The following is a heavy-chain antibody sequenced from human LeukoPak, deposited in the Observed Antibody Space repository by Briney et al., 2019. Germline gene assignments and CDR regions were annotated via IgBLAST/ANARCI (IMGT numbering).Heavy chain of an antibody. CDR1: GYTFTSYA. CDR3: ARVTSYGDYDWFDP. V-gene: IGHV1-3*01. CDR2: INAGNGNT. Sequence: GASVTVSCKASGYTFTSYAMHWVRQAPGQRLEWMGWINAGNGNTKYSQKFQGRVTNTRDTSASTAYMELSSLRSEDTAVYYCARVTSYGDYDWFDPWGQGTLVTVSS. J-gene: IGHJ5*02. D-gene: IGHD4-17*01.